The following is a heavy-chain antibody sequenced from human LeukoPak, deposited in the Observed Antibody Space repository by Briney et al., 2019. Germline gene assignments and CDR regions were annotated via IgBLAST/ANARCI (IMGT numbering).Heavy chain of an antibody. D-gene: IGHD3-22*01. CDR3: ARDFYRIVVVPHYFDY. J-gene: IGHJ4*02. Sequence: AGGSLRLSCAASGFTFSSYAMHWVRQAPGKGLEWVAVISYDGSNKYYADSVKGRFTISRDNSKNTLYLQMNRLRAEDTAVYYCARDFYRIVVVPHYFDYWGQGTLVTVSS. V-gene: IGHV3-30*04. CDR1: GFTFSSYA. CDR2: ISYDGSNK.